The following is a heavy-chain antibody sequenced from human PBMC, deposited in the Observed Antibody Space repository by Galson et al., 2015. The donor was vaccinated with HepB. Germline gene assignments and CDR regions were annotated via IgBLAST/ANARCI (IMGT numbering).Heavy chain of an antibody. Sequence: SETLSLTCAVSGGSISSSNWWSWVRQPPGKGLEWIGEIFYTETTNYNPSLKSRVTISVDKSKNQFSLKMRSVTAADTAVYYCAREGGRGDYFDYWGQGTLVTVSS. CDR3: AREGGRGDYFDY. V-gene: IGHV4-4*02. J-gene: IGHJ4*02. CDR1: GGSISSSNW. CDR2: IFYTETT. D-gene: IGHD3-16*01.